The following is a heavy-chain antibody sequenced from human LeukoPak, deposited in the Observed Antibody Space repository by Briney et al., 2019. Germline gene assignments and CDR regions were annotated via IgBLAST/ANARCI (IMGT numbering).Heavy chain of an antibody. J-gene: IGHJ4*02. D-gene: IGHD4-23*01. V-gene: IGHV4-59*11. CDR2: IHHTGST. CDR3: AREGRWGMKYYFDF. Sequence: SETLSLTCTVSGGSLSSHYWSWVRQSPEKGLEWIGQIHHTGSTHYNPSLRSRFAISVDTSKNKFFLNVKSVTAADTAVYYCAREGRWGMKYYFDFWGQGTLVIVSS. CDR1: GGSLSSHY.